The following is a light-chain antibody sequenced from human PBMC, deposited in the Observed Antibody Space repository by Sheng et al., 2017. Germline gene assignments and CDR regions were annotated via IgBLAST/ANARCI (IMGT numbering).Light chain of an antibody. Sequence: DIQMTQSPSSLSASVGDRVTITCRASQSITTYLNWYHQKPGKAPKLLIYAASSLQSGVPSRFSGSGSGTDFTLTISSLQPEDFATYYCQLSSSPFTFGGGTTVEIK. CDR2: AAS. J-gene: IGKJ4*01. CDR1: QSITTY. V-gene: IGKV1-39*01. CDR3: QLSSSPFT.